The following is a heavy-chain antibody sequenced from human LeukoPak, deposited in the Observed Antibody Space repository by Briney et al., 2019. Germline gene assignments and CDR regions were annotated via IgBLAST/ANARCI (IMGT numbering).Heavy chain of an antibody. Sequence: GESLKISCKGSGYKFNAYWIAWVRQMPWKGLEWMGIIYPDDSDTRYSPSFQGQVTISADRSTSTAYLQWSSLRASDTAMYYCARASRDGYNQSFDHWGQGTLVTVSS. J-gene: IGHJ4*02. D-gene: IGHD5-24*01. CDR2: IYPDDSDT. CDR3: ARASRDGYNQSFDH. CDR1: GYKFNAYW. V-gene: IGHV5-51*01.